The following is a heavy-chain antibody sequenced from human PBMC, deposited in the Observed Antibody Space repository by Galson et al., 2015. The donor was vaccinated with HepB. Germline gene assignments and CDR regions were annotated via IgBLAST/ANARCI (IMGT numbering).Heavy chain of an antibody. Sequence: SLRLSCAASGFTFSSYGMHWVRQAPGKGLEWVAVISYDGSNKYYADSVKGRFTISRDNSKNTLYLQMNSLRAEDTAVYYCAKDLQGRDRYDPTYYGMDVWGQGTTVTVSS. D-gene: IGHD1-14*01. CDR1: GFTFSSYG. CDR3: AKDLQGRDRYDPTYYGMDV. J-gene: IGHJ6*02. V-gene: IGHV3-30*18. CDR2: ISYDGSNK.